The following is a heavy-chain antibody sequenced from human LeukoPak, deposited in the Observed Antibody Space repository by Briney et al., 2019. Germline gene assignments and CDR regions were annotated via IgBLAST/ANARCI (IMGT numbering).Heavy chain of an antibody. CDR1: GGSFSGYY. D-gene: IGHD6-13*01. V-gene: IGHV4-34*01. Sequence: SETLSLTCAVYGGSFSGYYWSWIRQPPGKGLEWIGEINHSGSPNYNPSLKSRVTISVDTSKNQFSLKLSSVTAADTAVYYCARRSSSWFLWGQGTLVTVSS. CDR2: INHSGSP. CDR3: ARRSSSWFL. J-gene: IGHJ4*02.